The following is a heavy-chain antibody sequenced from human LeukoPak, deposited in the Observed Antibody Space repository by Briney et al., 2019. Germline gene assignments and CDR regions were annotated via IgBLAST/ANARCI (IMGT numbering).Heavy chain of an antibody. D-gene: IGHD1-1*01. J-gene: IGHJ4*02. V-gene: IGHV3-23*01. CDR1: GFTFSTFA. CDR3: AKQRATGAGTDTRYFDY. CDR2: INGNSHYT. Sequence: PGGSLRLSCAASGFTFSTFAMSWVRQAPGKGLEWVSAINGNSHYTYHADSVTGRFTISRDNSKNTLYLQMHSLRTEDTAVYYCAKQRATGAGTDTRYFDYWGQGSLVTVPS.